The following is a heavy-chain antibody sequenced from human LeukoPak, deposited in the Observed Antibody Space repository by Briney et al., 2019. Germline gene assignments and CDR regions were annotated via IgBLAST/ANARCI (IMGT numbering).Heavy chain of an antibody. D-gene: IGHD2-2*01. CDR3: AKDGGYCSSTSCPRSWFDP. Sequence: PGGSLRLSCAASGFTFSSYGMHWVRQAPGKGLEWVAFIRYDGSNKYYADSVKGRFTISRDNSKNTLYLQMNSLRAEDTAVYYCAKDGGYCSSTSCPRSWFDPWGQGTLVTVSS. CDR2: IRYDGSNK. J-gene: IGHJ5*02. V-gene: IGHV3-30*02. CDR1: GFTFSSYG.